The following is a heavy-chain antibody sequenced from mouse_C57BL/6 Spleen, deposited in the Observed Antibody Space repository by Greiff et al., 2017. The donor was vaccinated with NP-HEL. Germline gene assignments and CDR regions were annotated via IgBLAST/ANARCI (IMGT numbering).Heavy chain of an antibody. CDR3: ARDDTTVVATDAMDY. Sequence: DVQLQESGPGLVKPSQSLSLTCSVTGYSITSGYYWNWIRQFPGNKLEWMGYISYDGSNNYNPSLKNRISITRDTSKNQFFLKLNSVTTEDTATYYCARDDTTVVATDAMDYWGQGTSVTVSS. D-gene: IGHD1-1*01. V-gene: IGHV3-6*01. J-gene: IGHJ4*01. CDR2: ISYDGSN. CDR1: GYSITSGYY.